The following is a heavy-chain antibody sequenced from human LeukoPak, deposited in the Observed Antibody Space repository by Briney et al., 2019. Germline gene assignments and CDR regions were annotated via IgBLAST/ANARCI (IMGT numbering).Heavy chain of an antibody. CDR1: GGSISSDKW. CDR3: ARDGIAAAGTGLVYYYYYYMDV. V-gene: IGHV4-4*02. J-gene: IGHJ6*03. CDR2: IFSSGRS. Sequence: SGTLSLTCAVSGGSISSDKWWSWVRQSPGKGLEWIGEIFSSGRSNYNPSLKSRVTISVDTSKNQFSLKLSSVTAADTAVYYCARDGIAAAGTGLVYYYYYYMDVWGKGTTVTVSS. D-gene: IGHD6-13*01.